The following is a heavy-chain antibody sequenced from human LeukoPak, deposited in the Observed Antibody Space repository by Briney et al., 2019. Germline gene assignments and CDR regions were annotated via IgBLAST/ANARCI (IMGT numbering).Heavy chain of an antibody. CDR3: ARTIPYYYYYMDV. CDR1: GGTFSSYT. D-gene: IGHD3-3*01. CDR2: IIPILGIA. J-gene: IGHJ6*03. Sequence: SVKVSCKASGGTFSSYTISWVRQAPGQGLEWMGRIIPILGIANYAQKFQGRVTITVDKSTSTAYMELSSLRSEDTAVYYCARTIPYYYYYMDVGGKGTTVTVSS. V-gene: IGHV1-69*02.